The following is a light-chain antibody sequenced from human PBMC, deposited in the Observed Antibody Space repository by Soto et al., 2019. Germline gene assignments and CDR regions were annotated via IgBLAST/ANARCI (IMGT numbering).Light chain of an antibody. Sequence: QSVLTQPRSVSGSPGQSVTISCTGTSSDVGGYNYVSWYQQHPGKAPKLMIYDVNKRPSGVPDRFSGSKSGNTASLTISGLQAEDEADYYRCSYAGSYTVVFGGGTQLTVL. J-gene: IGLJ2*01. CDR1: SSDVGGYNY. V-gene: IGLV2-11*01. CDR3: CSYAGSYTVV. CDR2: DVN.